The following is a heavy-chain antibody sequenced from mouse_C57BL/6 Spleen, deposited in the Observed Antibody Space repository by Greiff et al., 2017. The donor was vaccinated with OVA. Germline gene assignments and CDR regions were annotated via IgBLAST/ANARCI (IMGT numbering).Heavy chain of an antibody. J-gene: IGHJ2*01. CDR2: LDTSDSYT. V-gene: IGHV1-50*01. CDR1: GYTFTSYW. Sequence: QVQLQQPGAELVKPGASVKLSCKASGYTFTSYWMQWVKQRPGQGLEWIGELDTSDSYTNYNQKFKGKDTFTVDTSSSTAYMQLSSLTSEDSADYYCARRITTVAYFDYWGQGTTRTVSS. D-gene: IGHD1-1*01. CDR3: ARRITTVAYFDY.